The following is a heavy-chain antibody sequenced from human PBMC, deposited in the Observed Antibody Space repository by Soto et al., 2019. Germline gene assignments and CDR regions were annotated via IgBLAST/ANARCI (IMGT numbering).Heavy chain of an antibody. Sequence: SETLSLTGTVSGGSSSSYYWSWIRQPPGKGLEWIGYIYYSGSTNYNPSLKSRVTISVDTSKNQFSLKLSSVTAADTAVYYCARGEYDSSGSNFDYWGQGTLVTVSS. V-gene: IGHV4-59*01. J-gene: IGHJ4*02. D-gene: IGHD3-22*01. CDR1: GGSSSSYY. CDR2: IYYSGST. CDR3: ARGEYDSSGSNFDY.